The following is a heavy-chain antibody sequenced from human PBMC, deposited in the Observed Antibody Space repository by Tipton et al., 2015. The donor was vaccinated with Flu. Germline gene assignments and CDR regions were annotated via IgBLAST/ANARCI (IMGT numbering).Heavy chain of an antibody. CDR2: MYYSGHT. CDR1: GGSLSSYY. D-gene: IGHD6-19*01. J-gene: IGHJ4*02. CDR3: ARGLSGWYRSYYFDY. V-gene: IGHV4-59*01. Sequence: LRLSCAVSGGSLSSYYWSWIRQSPGKGLEWIGYMYYSGHTNYNPSLQSRVNISVDPSKNQFSLKVSSVTAADTAVYYCARGLSGWYRSYYFDYWGQGTLVTVSS.